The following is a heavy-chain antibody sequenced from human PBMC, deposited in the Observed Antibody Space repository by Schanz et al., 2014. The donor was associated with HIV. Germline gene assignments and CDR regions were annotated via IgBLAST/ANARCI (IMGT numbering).Heavy chain of an antibody. CDR3: ARGARDCSNGVCGGYYFDH. CDR1: GYTFSSYD. CDR2: MNPNSGHT. V-gene: IGHV1-8*01. D-gene: IGHD2-8*01. Sequence: QVPLVQSGAEVKNPGASVKVSCKASGYTFSSYDINWVRQATGQGLEWMGWMNPNSGHTGYAQKFQGRVDMTRTTSISAAYMELSSLTSEDTGVYYCARGARDCSNGVCGGYYFDHWGQGSLVTVSS. J-gene: IGHJ4*02.